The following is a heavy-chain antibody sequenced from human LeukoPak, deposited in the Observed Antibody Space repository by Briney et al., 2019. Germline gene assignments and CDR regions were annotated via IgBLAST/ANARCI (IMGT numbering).Heavy chain of an antibody. V-gene: IGHV3-30*02. J-gene: IGHJ4*02. D-gene: IGHD1-26*01. Sequence: GGSLRLSCAASGFIFSSYGMHWVRQAPGKGLEWVAFIRYDGRNKYYADSVKGRFTISRDNAKNSLYLQMNSLRAEDTAVYYCAREGQGKWELFGEVDYWGQGILVTVSS. CDR2: IRYDGRNK. CDR3: AREGQGKWELFGEVDY. CDR1: GFIFSSYG.